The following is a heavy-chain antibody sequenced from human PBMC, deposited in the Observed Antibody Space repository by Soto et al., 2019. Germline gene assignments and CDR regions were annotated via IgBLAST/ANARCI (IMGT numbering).Heavy chain of an antibody. V-gene: IGHV3-23*01. CDR2: INSGGEST. CDR1: GFNFISYA. CDR3: AHPRGYGVFDAVDI. D-gene: IGHD4-17*01. J-gene: IGHJ3*02. Sequence: PGGSLRLSCAASGFNFISYAMNWVRQAPGKGLEWVSAINSGGESTFYAESVRGRFTISRDNSLNTLYLHMRSLRPEDTAVYYCAHPRGYGVFDAVDICGQGTMVTV.